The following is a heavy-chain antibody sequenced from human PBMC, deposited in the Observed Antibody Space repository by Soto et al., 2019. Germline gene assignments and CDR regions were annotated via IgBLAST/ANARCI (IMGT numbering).Heavy chain of an antibody. V-gene: IGHV3-9*01. CDR3: VKGRGSFLVHFGLDV. CDR1: GFTFDDYA. CDR2: VDWNSGSV. D-gene: IGHD1-26*01. J-gene: IGHJ6*02. Sequence: EVQLVESGGGFVQPGRSLRLSCIASGFTFDDYAMHWVRQAPGKGLEWDSSVDWNSGSVAYADSVKGRFTVSRDNARNSLFLQMKLLRGEDTALYYCVKGRGSFLVHFGLDVWGQGTTVTVSS.